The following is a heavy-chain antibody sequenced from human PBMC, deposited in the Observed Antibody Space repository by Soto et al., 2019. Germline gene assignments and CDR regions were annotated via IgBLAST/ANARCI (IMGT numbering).Heavy chain of an antibody. CDR3: ARVSGYDFLSGYIYYYGMDV. Sequence: SETLSLTSAFYDASVRGESSSWLSQPPAKGLERNGKINHIGSTNYNPSLKSQVTISVDTTKNQFSLKLSSVTAADTAVYYCARVSGYDFLSGYIYYYGMDVWGQGTTVTVSS. V-gene: IGHV4-34*01. CDR2: INHIGST. J-gene: IGHJ6*02. D-gene: IGHD3-3*01. CDR1: DASVRGES.